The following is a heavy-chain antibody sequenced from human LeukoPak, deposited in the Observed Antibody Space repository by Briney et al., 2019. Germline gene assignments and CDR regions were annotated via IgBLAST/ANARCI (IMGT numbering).Heavy chain of an antibody. V-gene: IGHV3-21*01. CDR3: ASLPIKYYDFWSG. CDR1: GFTFSSYS. D-gene: IGHD3-3*01. Sequence: GGSLRLSCAASGFTFSSYSMNWVRQAPGKGLEWVSSISSSSSYIYYADSVKGRFTISRDNAKNSLYLQMNSLRAEDTAVYYCASLPIKYYDFWSGWGQGTLVTVSS. CDR2: ISSSSSYI. J-gene: IGHJ4*02.